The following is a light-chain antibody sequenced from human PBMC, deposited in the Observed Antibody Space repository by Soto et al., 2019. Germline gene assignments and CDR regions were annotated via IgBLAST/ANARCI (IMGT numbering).Light chain of an antibody. Sequence: DIQMTQSPSSLSASVGDRVTITCRASQSISSWLAWYQQKPEKAPKSLIYAASSLQSGVPSRFNGSGSGTDFTLTISRLEPEDFAVYYCQQYGSSLTFGGGTKVDIK. CDR2: AAS. J-gene: IGKJ4*01. V-gene: IGKV1D-16*01. CDR1: QSISSW. CDR3: QQYGSSLT.